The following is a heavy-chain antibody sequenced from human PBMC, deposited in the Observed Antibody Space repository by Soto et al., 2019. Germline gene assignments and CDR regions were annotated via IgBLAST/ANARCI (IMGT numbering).Heavy chain of an antibody. CDR3: ARHKLQSQVLWAGEDDTFDI. CDR1: GDSIKRGGYY. D-gene: IGHD2-2*01. Sequence: QVQLQESGPGLVKPSQTLSLTCSVSGDSIKRGGYYWTWIRQHPGKGLEWIGYISYSGNTNNNPSLKSRLSISLDTSKHQLSPRLSSVTAAATALYYCARHKLQSQVLWAGEDDTFDIWGQGRMVTVSS. CDR2: ISYSGNT. J-gene: IGHJ3*02. V-gene: IGHV4-31*03.